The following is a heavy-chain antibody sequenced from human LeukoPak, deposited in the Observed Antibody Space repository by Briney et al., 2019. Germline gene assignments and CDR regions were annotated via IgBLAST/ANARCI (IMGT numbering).Heavy chain of an antibody. Sequence: TGGSLSLSCAASGFTVCSNYMSCVRQAPGKGVECVSVIYSGGSTYYADSVKGRITISRDNYKNTLYLQMHSLRAEDTAVYSCATLYCNYCMDVWGQGTTVTVSS. J-gene: IGHJ6*02. V-gene: IGHV3-66*01. CDR1: GFTVCSNY. CDR3: ATLYCNYCMDV. CDR2: IYSGGST.